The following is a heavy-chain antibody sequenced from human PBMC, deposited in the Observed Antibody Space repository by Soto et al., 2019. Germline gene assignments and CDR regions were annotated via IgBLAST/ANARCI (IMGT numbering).Heavy chain of an antibody. Sequence: QVQLVESGGGVVQPGRSLRLSCAASGFTFSSYGMHWVRQAPGKGLEWVAVISYDGSNKYYADSVKGRFTISRDNSKNPLYLQMNSLRAEDTAVYYCAIPYYDFWSGYSRWGNYCYGMDVWGQGATVTVSS. J-gene: IGHJ6*02. CDR2: ISYDGSNK. V-gene: IGHV3-30*03. D-gene: IGHD3-3*01. CDR1: GFTFSSYG. CDR3: AIPYYDFWSGYSRWGNYCYGMDV.